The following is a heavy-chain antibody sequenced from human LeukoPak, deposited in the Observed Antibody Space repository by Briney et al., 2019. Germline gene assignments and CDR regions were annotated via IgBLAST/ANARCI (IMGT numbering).Heavy chain of an antibody. CDR1: GYTFTSYY. Sequence: ASVKVSCKASGYTFTSYYMHWVRQAPGKGLEWMRIINPSGGSTSYAQKFQGRVTMTRDMSTSTVYMELSSLRSEDTAVYYCARDFGIGSYYFDYWGQGTLVTISS. CDR3: ARDFGIGSYYFDY. CDR2: INPSGGST. J-gene: IGHJ4*02. D-gene: IGHD6-25*01. V-gene: IGHV1-46*01.